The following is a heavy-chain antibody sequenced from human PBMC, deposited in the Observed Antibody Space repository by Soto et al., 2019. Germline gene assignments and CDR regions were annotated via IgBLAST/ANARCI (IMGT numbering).Heavy chain of an antibody. Sequence: SVKVSCKASGGTXSSYAISWVRQAPGQGLEWMGGIIPIFGTANYAQKFRGRVTITADESTSTAYMELSSLRSEDTAVYYCAKDLIRWLQGHHFDYWGQGTLVTVSS. V-gene: IGHV1-69*13. J-gene: IGHJ4*02. CDR2: IIPIFGTA. CDR1: GGTXSSYA. D-gene: IGHD5-12*01. CDR3: AKDLIRWLQGHHFDY.